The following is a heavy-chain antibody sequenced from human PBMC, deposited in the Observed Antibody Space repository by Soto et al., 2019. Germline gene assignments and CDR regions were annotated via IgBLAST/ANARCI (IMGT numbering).Heavy chain of an antibody. CDR2: INHSGST. CDR1: GGSFSGYY. J-gene: IGHJ4*02. CDR3: ARRRGTYYYDSSGSPTDY. Sequence: SETLSLTCAVYGGSFSGYYWGWIRQPPGKGLEWIGEINHSGSTNYNPSLKSRVTISVDTSKNQFSLKLSSVTAADTAVYYCARRRGTYYYDSSGSPTDYWGQGTLVTVS. V-gene: IGHV4-34*01. D-gene: IGHD3-22*01.